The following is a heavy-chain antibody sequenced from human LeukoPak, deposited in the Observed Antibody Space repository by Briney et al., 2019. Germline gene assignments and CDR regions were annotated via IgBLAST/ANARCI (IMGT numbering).Heavy chain of an antibody. D-gene: IGHD1-26*01. CDR1: GFTFTSYS. J-gene: IGHJ4*02. Sequence: GGSLRLSCAASGFTFTSYSMNWVRHAPGKGLEWVSTISGGGGSTYYADSVKGRFTISRDNSKNTLYLQVNSLRAEDTAVYYCAKGGKWDVTPFDYWGQGTLVTVSS. V-gene: IGHV3-23*01. CDR3: AKGGKWDVTPFDY. CDR2: ISGGGGST.